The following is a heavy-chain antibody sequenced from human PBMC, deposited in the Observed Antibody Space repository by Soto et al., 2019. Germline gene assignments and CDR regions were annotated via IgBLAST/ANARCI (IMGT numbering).Heavy chain of an antibody. J-gene: IGHJ6*02. Sequence: ASVKVSCKASGYTFTGYYMHWVRQAPGQGLEWMGWINPNSGGTNYAQKFRGRVTMTRDTSISTAYMELSRLRSDDTAVYYCARDREGGYEVYYYGMDVWGQGTTVTVSS. V-gene: IGHV1-2*02. D-gene: IGHD5-12*01. CDR1: GYTFTGYY. CDR2: INPNSGGT. CDR3: ARDREGGYEVYYYGMDV.